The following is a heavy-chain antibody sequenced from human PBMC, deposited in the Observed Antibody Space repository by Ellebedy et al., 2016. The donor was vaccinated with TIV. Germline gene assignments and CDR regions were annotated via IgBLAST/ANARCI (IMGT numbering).Heavy chain of an antibody. CDR1: GYTFTSYA. D-gene: IGHD5-18*01. CDR3: ARGEIQLRLEDY. Sequence: ASVKVSCKASGYTFTSYAMHWVRQAPGQRLEWMGWINAGNGNTKYSQKFQGRVTITRDTSASTAYMELSSLRSEDTAVYYCARGEIQLRLEDYWGQGTLATVSS. V-gene: IGHV1-3*01. J-gene: IGHJ4*02. CDR2: INAGNGNT.